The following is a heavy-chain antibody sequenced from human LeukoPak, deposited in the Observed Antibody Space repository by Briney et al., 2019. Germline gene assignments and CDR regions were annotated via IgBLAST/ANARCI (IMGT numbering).Heavy chain of an antibody. V-gene: IGHV1-69*04. D-gene: IGHD3-22*01. Sequence: SVKVSCKASGGTFSSYAISWARQAPGQGLEWMGRIIPILGIANYAQKFQGRVTITADKSTSTAYMELSSLRSEDTAVYYCASTGPYYYDSSGYAQDYWGQGTLVTVSS. J-gene: IGHJ4*02. CDR2: IIPILGIA. CDR1: GGTFSSYA. CDR3: ASTGPYYYDSSGYAQDY.